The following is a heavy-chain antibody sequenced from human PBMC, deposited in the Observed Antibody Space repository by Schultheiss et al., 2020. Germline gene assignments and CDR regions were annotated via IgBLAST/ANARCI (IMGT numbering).Heavy chain of an antibody. V-gene: IGHV3-30*12. CDR2: ISYDGSNK. CDR3: ARGGFAYYDFWSGSPVPYYYYYGMDV. J-gene: IGHJ6*02. D-gene: IGHD3-3*01. Sequence: GESLKISCAASGFTFSSYAMTWVRQAPGKGLEWVAVISYDGSNKYYADSVKGRFTISRDNAKNSLYLQMNSLRAEDTAVYYCARGGFAYYDFWSGSPVPYYYYYGMDVWGQGTTVTVSS. CDR1: GFTFSSYA.